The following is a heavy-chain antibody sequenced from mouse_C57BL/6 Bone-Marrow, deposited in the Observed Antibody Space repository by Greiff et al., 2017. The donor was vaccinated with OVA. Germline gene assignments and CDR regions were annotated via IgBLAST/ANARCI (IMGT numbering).Heavy chain of an antibody. D-gene: IGHD2-4*01. CDR2: IWSGGST. Sequence: VQLVESGPGLVQPSQSLSITCTVSGFSLTSYGVHWVRQSPGKGLEWLGVIWSGGSTDYNAAFISRLSISKDNSKCHVFFKMNSMQADDTAIYYCARKDNYDYDEGFAYWGQGTLVTVSA. CDR3: ARKDNYDYDEGFAY. CDR1: GFSLTSYG. V-gene: IGHV2-2*01. J-gene: IGHJ3*01.